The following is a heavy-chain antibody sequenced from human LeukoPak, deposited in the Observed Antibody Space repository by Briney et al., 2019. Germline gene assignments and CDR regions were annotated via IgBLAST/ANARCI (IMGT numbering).Heavy chain of an antibody. Sequence: SETLSLTCTVSGGSISSYYWSWIRQPPGKGLEWIGYIYYSGSTNYNPPLKSRVTISVDTSKNQFSLKLSSVTAADTAVYYCARQPYYYDSSGYYSIKPYYYYYGMDVWGQGTTVTVSS. CDR1: GGSISSYY. J-gene: IGHJ6*02. CDR3: ARQPYYYDSSGYYSIKPYYYYYGMDV. D-gene: IGHD3-22*01. CDR2: IYYSGST. V-gene: IGHV4-59*08.